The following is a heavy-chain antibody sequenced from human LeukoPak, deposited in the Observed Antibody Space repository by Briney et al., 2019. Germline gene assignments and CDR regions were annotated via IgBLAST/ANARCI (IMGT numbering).Heavy chain of an antibody. J-gene: IGHJ4*02. CDR1: GFTFSNYG. CDR3: AKSYGGNFFDY. D-gene: IGHD4-23*01. V-gene: IGHV3-30*02. Sequence: PGGSLRLSCAASGFTFSNYGMHWVRRAPDKGLEWVAFARYDGINKYYADSVQGRFTVSRDNSKNTLYLQINSLRIEDTALYYCAKSYGGNFFDYWGQGTLVTVSS. CDR2: ARYDGINK.